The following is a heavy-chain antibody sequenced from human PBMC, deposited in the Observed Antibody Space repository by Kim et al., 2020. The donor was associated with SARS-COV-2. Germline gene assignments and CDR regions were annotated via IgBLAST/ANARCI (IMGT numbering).Heavy chain of an antibody. CDR1: GGSFSGYY. CDR3: AKVAGRYCSGGSCYSWASKDMDV. Sequence: ETLSLTCAVYGGSFSGYYWSWIRQPPGKGLEWIGEINHSGSTNYNPSLKSRVTISVDTSKNQFSLKLSSVTAADTALYYCAKVAGRYCSGGSCYSWASKDMDVWGQGTTVTVSS. D-gene: IGHD2-15*01. J-gene: IGHJ6*02. CDR2: INHSGST. V-gene: IGHV4-34*01.